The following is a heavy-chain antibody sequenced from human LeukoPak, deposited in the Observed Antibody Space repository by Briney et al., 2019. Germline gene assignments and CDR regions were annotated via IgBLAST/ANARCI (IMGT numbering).Heavy chain of an antibody. CDR3: AKPQGGGIFGVVTSYYFDY. Sequence: GGSLRLSCAASGFTFSSYAMSWVRQAPGKGLEWVSAISGSGGSTYYADSVKGRFTISRDNFKNTLYLQMNSLRAEDTAVYYCAKPQGGGIFGVVTSYYFDYWGQGTLVTVSS. V-gene: IGHV3-23*01. CDR2: ISGSGGST. J-gene: IGHJ4*02. D-gene: IGHD3-3*01. CDR1: GFTFSSYA.